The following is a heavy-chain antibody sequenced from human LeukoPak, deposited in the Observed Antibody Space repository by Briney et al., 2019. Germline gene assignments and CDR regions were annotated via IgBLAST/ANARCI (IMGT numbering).Heavy chain of an antibody. CDR2: INPNSGGT. J-gene: IGHJ4*02. D-gene: IGHD5-12*01. V-gene: IGHV1-2*02. CDR3: ATGRASRGTYYFDY. Sequence: GASVTVSFTASGYTFTVYYMHWVRQAPGQGLEWMGWINPNSGGTNYAQKFQGRVTMTRDTSISTAYMELSRLRSDDTAVYYCATGRASRGTYYFDYWGQGTLVTVSS. CDR1: GYTFTVYY.